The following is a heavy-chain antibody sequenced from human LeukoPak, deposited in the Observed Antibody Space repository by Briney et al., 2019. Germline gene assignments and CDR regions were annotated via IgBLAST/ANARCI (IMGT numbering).Heavy chain of an antibody. CDR3: AREFIPGVAGYYYYYYMDV. Sequence: SETLSLTCTVSGGSISSYYWSWIRQPPGKGLEWIGYIYYSGSTNYNPSLKSRVTISGDTSKNQFSLKLRSVTAADTAVYYCAREFIPGVAGYYYYYYMDVWGKGTTVTVSS. V-gene: IGHV4-59*12. D-gene: IGHD2-15*01. CDR2: IYYSGST. CDR1: GGSISSYY. J-gene: IGHJ6*03.